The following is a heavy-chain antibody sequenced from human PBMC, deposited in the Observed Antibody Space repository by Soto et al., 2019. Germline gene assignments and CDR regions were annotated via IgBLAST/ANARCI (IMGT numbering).Heavy chain of an antibody. J-gene: IGHJ4*02. V-gene: IGHV3-64*01. CDR1: GFTFSSYA. CDR3: ARGGLGELSSY. CDR2: ISSNGGST. D-gene: IGHD3-10*01. Sequence: GGSLRLSCAASGFTFSSYAMHWVRQAPGKGLEYVSAISSNGGSTYYANSVKGRFTISRDNSKNTLYLQMGSLRAEDMAVYYCARGGLGELSSYWGQGTLVTVSS.